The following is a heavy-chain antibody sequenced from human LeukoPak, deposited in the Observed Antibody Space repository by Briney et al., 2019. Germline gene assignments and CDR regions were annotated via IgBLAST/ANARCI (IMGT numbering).Heavy chain of an antibody. CDR3: ARDGRGSYHDYYYGMDV. D-gene: IGHD1-26*01. J-gene: IGHJ6*02. CDR2: IWYDGSNK. V-gene: IGHV3-33*01. Sequence: GGSLRLSCAASGFTFSSYGMHWVRQAPGKGLEWVAVIWYDGSNKYYADSVKGRFTISRDNSKNTLYLQMNSLRAEDTAVYYCARDGRGSYHDYYYGMDVWGQGTTVTVSS. CDR1: GFTFSSYG.